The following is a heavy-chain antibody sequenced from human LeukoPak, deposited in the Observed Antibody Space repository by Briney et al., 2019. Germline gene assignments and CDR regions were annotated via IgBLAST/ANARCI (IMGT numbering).Heavy chain of an antibody. CDR2: IYTSGST. J-gene: IGHJ5*02. D-gene: IGHD2-2*01. CDR3: ARDFGRGYCSTTSCFVPWFDP. CDR1: GGSISSYY. V-gene: IGHV4-4*07. Sequence: SETLSLTCTVSGGSISSYYWSWIRQPAGKGLEWIGRIYTSGSTNYNPSLKSRVTISVGTSKNQFSLKLTSVTAADTAVYYCARDFGRGYCSTTSCFVPWFDPWGQGTLVTVSS.